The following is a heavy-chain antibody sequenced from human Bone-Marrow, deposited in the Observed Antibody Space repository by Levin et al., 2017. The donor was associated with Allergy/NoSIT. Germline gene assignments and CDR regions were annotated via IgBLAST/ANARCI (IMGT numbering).Heavy chain of an antibody. CDR3: AKPPPPTYRINSYFDY. CDR1: GFTFSSYG. V-gene: IGHV3-30*18. CDR2: ISYDGSNK. D-gene: IGHD2-15*01. Sequence: GESLKISCAASGFTFSSYGMHWVRQAPGKGLEWVAVISYDGSNKYYADSVKGRFTISRDNSKNTLYLQMNSLRAEDTAVYYCAKPPPPTYRINSYFDYWGQGTLVTVSS. J-gene: IGHJ4*02.